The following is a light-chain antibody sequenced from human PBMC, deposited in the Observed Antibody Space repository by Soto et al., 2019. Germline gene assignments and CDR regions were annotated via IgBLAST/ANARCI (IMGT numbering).Light chain of an antibody. CDR3: QTWGSGIRVV. Sequence: QSVLTQSPSASASLGASVKLTCTLSSGHSSYAIAWHQQQPEKGPRYLMKLNSDGSHRKGDGIPDRFSGSSSGAERYLTISSLQSEDEAEYYCQTWGSGIRVVFGGGTKLTVL. CDR2: LNSDGSH. V-gene: IGLV4-69*01. CDR1: SGHSSYA. J-gene: IGLJ2*01.